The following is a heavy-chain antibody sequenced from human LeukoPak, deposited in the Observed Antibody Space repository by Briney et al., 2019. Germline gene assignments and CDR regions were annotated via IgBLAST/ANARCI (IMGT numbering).Heavy chain of an antibody. J-gene: IGHJ1*01. Sequence: SETLSLTCTVSGVSISSYYWSWIRQPPGKGLEWIGYIYYSGSTNYNPSLKSRVTISVDTSKNQFSLKLSSVTAADTAVYYCARVYYDSSGYYYGDEYFQHGGQGTLVTVS. CDR2: IYYSGST. V-gene: IGHV4-59*01. CDR3: ARVYYDSSGYYYGDEYFQH. D-gene: IGHD3-22*01. CDR1: GVSISSYY.